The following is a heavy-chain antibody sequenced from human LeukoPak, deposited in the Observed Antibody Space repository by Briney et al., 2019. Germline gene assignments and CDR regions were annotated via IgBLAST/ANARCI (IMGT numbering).Heavy chain of an antibody. Sequence: GGSLGLSCAASGFTLSSSAMNWVRQAPGKGLEWVSAISGSGGSTYYADSVKGRFTISRDNSKNTLYLQMNSLRAEDTAVYCCANICSDVWGSYRYPAETLDYWGQGTLVTVSS. CDR1: GFTLSSSA. CDR3: ANICSDVWGSYRYPAETLDY. V-gene: IGHV3-23*01. D-gene: IGHD3-16*02. J-gene: IGHJ4*02. CDR2: ISGSGGST.